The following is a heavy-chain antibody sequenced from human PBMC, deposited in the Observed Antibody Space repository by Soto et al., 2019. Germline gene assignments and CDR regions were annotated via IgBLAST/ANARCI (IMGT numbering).Heavy chain of an antibody. J-gene: IGHJ5*02. Sequence: QVQLQQSGPGLVKPSETLSLTCTVSGISIDNYYCSWIRQAAGKGLEWIGRIYSSGTTNYNPSLKSRVTMSVDMSKSQFSLNVRSVTAADSAVYYCVRDVGGSGWFAPWGRGTLVTVSS. CDR3: VRDVGGSGWFAP. CDR2: IYSSGTT. V-gene: IGHV4-4*07. CDR1: GISIDNYY.